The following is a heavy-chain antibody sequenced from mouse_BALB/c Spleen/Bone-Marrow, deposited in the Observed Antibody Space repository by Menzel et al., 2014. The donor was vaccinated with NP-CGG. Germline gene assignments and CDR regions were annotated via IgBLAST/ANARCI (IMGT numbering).Heavy chain of an antibody. CDR3: ARSGYGDYYAMDY. CDR1: GFTFSSFG. D-gene: IGHD2-10*02. J-gene: IGHJ4*01. Sequence: EVKVEESGGGLVQPGGSRKLSCAASGFTFSSFGIHWVRQAPEKGLEWVAYISSGSSTIYYADTVKGRFTISRDNPKNTLFLQMTSLRSEDTAMNYCARSGYGDYYAMDYWGQGTSVTVSS. V-gene: IGHV5-17*02. CDR2: ISSGSSTI.